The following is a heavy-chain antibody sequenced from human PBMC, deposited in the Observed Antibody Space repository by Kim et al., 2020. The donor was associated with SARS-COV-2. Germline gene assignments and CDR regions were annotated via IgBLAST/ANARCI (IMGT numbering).Heavy chain of an antibody. J-gene: IGHJ4*02. CDR3: ARDGSGSFDY. D-gene: IGHD3-10*01. Sequence: STNYNPSLKSRVTISVDTSKNQFSLKLSSVTAADTAVYHCARDGSGSFDYWGQGTLVTVSS. CDR2: ST. V-gene: IGHV4-59*01.